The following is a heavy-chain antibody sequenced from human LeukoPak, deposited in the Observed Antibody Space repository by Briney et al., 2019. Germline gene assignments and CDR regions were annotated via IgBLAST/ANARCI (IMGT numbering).Heavy chain of an antibody. CDR3: ARGDYYDSSGYYYFDY. V-gene: IGHV1-2*02. Sequence: ASVKVSFKASGYTFTGYYMHWVRQAPGQGLEWMGWINPNSGGTNYAQKFQGRVTMTRDTSISTAYMELSRLRSDDTAVYYCARGDYYDSSGYYYFDYWGQGTLVTVSS. D-gene: IGHD3-22*01. J-gene: IGHJ4*02. CDR1: GYTFTGYY. CDR2: INPNSGGT.